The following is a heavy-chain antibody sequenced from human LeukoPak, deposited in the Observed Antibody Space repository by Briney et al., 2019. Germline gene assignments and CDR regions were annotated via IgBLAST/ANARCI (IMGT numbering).Heavy chain of an antibody. V-gene: IGHV1-69*05. CDR1: GGSVNNYA. J-gene: IGHJ4*02. CDR2: IFPFLGTA. D-gene: IGHD3-3*01. CDR3: ARSSTSKSGYYYFIDY. Sequence: ASVNVSCKASGGSVNNYAISWVRQAPGQGLEWMGGIFPFLGTANHAQKFQGRVTLTTDESTSTAYMELSSLRSEDTAVYYCARSSTSKSGYYYFIDYWGQGILVTVSS.